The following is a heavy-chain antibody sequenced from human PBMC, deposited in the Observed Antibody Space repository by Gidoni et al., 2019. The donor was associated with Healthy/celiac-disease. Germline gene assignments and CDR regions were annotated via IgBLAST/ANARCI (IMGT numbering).Heavy chain of an antibody. CDR2: INHSGST. CDR1: VGSFSGYY. J-gene: IGHJ4*02. Sequence: QVQLQQWGAGLLKPSATLSLTCAVYVGSFSGYYWSWIRQPPGKGLEWIGEINHSGSTNYNPSLKSRVTISVDTSKNQFSLKLSSVTAADTAVYYCARGVRVSIAARPLDYWGQGTLVTVSS. V-gene: IGHV4-34*01. CDR3: ARGVRVSIAARPLDY. D-gene: IGHD6-6*01.